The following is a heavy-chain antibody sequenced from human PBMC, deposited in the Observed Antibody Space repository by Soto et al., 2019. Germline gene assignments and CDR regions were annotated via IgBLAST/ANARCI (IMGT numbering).Heavy chain of an antibody. J-gene: IGHJ6*02. CDR2: IWYDGSNK. Sequence: GGSLRLSCAASGFTFSSYGMHWVRQAPGKGLEWVAVIWYDGSNKYYADSVKGRFTISRDNSKNTLYLQMNSLRAEDTAVYYCARDRVASSDWYYYYGMDVWGQGTTVTVSS. CDR3: ARDRVASSDWYYYYGMDV. V-gene: IGHV3-33*01. D-gene: IGHD6-19*01. CDR1: GFTFSSYG.